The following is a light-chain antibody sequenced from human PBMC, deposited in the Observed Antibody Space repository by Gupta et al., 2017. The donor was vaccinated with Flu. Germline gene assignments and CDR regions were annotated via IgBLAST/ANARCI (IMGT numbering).Light chain of an antibody. V-gene: IGKV3-15*01. Sequence: EVVLTQSPASLSVSPGARATLSYRASQSVSPNLAWYQQIPGRTPRLLIFGASTRATGVPARFSGSGSGTEFTLTISSLQSEDFAVYYCQQYNVWPPLTFGGGTKVDI. J-gene: IGKJ4*01. CDR3: QQYNVWPPLT. CDR2: GAS. CDR1: QSVSPN.